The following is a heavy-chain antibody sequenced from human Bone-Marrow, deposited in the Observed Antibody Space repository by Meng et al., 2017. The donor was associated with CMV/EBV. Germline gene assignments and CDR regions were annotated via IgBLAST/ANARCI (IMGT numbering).Heavy chain of an antibody. J-gene: IGHJ4*02. Sequence: GESLKISCAASGFTFSSYGMHWVRQAPGKGLEWVAFIRYDGSNKYYADSVKGRFTISRDNSKNTLYLQMNSLRAADTAVYYCARETIVVVPAATSYYFDYWGQGTLVTVSS. CDR1: GFTFSSYG. CDR3: ARETIVVVPAATSYYFDY. CDR2: IRYDGSNK. D-gene: IGHD2-2*01. V-gene: IGHV3-30*02.